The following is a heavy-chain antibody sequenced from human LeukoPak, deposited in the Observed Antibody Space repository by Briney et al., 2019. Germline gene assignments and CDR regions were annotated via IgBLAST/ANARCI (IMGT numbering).Heavy chain of an antibody. CDR1: GYTFTSYY. V-gene: IGHV1-2*06. CDR3: ARGNKLRPSDY. D-gene: IGHD4-17*01. Sequence: ASVKVSCKASGYTFTSYYMHWVRQAPGQGLEWMGRINPNSGGTNYAQKFQGRVTVTRDTSISTAYMELSRLRSDDTAVYYCARGNKLRPSDYWGQGTLVTVSS. CDR2: INPNSGGT. J-gene: IGHJ4*02.